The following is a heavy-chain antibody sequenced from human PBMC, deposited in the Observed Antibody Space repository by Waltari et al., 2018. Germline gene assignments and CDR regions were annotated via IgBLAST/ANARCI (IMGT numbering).Heavy chain of an antibody. CDR1: GGSISSHY. D-gene: IGHD1-26*01. V-gene: IGHV4-59*11. CDR2: IYYSGST. J-gene: IGHJ4*02. CDR3: AREPIVGATGYFDY. Sequence: QVQLQESGPGLVKPSETLSLTCTVSGGSISSHYWSWIRQPPGKGLEWIGYIYYSGSTNYNPSLKSRVTISVDTSKNQFSLKLSSVTAADTAVYYCAREPIVGATGYFDYWGQGTLVTVSS.